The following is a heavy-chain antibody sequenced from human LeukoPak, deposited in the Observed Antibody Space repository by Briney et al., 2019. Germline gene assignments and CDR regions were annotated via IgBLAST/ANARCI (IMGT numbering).Heavy chain of an antibody. CDR3: ARKTYGGNSWYFDY. D-gene: IGHD4-23*01. Sequence: GGSLRLSCAASGFTFSDHYMTWIRQAPGKGLEWVSYISSTGSSMYYADSVKGRFTISRDNAKNSLYLQMNSLRTEDTAVYYCARKTYGGNSWYFDYWGQGTLVTVSS. V-gene: IGHV3-11*04. CDR2: ISSTGSSM. J-gene: IGHJ4*02. CDR1: GFTFSDHY.